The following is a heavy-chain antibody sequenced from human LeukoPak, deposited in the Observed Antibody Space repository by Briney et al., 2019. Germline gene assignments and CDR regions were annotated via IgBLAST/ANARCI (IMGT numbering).Heavy chain of an antibody. CDR3: ANTGGLGY. V-gene: IGHV3-23*01. J-gene: IGHJ4*02. CDR1: GFIFSNYV. D-gene: IGHD2-8*02. Sequence: GGSLRRSCAASGFIFSNYVMTWVRQAPGKGPEWVSSISGSGGKTYYADSVKGRFTISRDNSKNTLYLQMNSLRAEDTAVYYCANTGGLGYWGQGSLVSVCS. CDR2: ISGSGGKT.